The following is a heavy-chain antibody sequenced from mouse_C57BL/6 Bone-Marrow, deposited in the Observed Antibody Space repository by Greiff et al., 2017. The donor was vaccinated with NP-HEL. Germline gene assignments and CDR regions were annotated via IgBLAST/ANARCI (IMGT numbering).Heavy chain of an antibody. CDR3: ARGGNYWYYFDY. CDR2: FHPYNDDT. Sequence: QVQLQQSGAELVKPGASVKMSCKASGYTFTTYPIEWVKQNHGKSLEWIGNFHPYNDDTEYNEKFKNKATLTVEKSSSTVYLALSRLTSDDSSVYNSARGGNYWYYFDYWGQGTTLTVSS. V-gene: IGHV1-47*01. J-gene: IGHJ2*01. D-gene: IGHD2-1*01. CDR1: GYTFTTYP.